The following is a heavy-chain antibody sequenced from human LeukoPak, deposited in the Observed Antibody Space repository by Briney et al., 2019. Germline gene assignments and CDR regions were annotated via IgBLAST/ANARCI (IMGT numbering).Heavy chain of an antibody. CDR1: GFTFSDYS. CDR3: ARGIYSGSKYYFDC. V-gene: IGHV3-21*01. Sequence: GGSLRLSCAASGFTFSDYSMNWVRQAPGKWLEWVSSISGNSIYIYYAGSVKGRFTISRDNAKNSLYLQMNSLRAEDTAVYYCARGIYSGSKYYFDCWGQGTPVTVSS. J-gene: IGHJ4*02. CDR2: ISGNSIYI. D-gene: IGHD5-12*01.